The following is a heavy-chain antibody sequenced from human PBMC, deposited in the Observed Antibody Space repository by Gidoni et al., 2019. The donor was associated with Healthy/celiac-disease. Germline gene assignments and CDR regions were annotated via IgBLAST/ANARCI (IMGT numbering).Heavy chain of an antibody. D-gene: IGHD6-6*01. Sequence: CPASGFTFSDHYMDWVRQAPGKGLEWVGRTRNRANSYTTEYAASVKGRFTISRDDSKNSLYLQMNSLKTEDTAVYYCARGGIAARHYYFDYWGQGTLVTVSS. V-gene: IGHV3-72*01. CDR3: ARGGIAARHYYFDY. CDR2: TRNRANSYTT. J-gene: IGHJ4*02. CDR1: GFTFSDHY.